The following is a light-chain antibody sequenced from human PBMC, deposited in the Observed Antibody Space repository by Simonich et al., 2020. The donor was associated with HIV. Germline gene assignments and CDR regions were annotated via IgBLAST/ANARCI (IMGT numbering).Light chain of an antibody. CDR2: EVS. CDR3: MQSIQFPFT. CDR1: QSLLHSDGQTY. V-gene: IGKV2D-29*02. J-gene: IGKJ3*01. Sequence: DTVITQTPLSLSVTPVQPASISCKTCQSLLHSDGQTYLYWYLQKPGQSPQPLIYEVSNRFSGVSDRFSGSWSGTDFTLKISRVEAEDVAVYYCMQSIQFPFTFGPGTKVDIK.